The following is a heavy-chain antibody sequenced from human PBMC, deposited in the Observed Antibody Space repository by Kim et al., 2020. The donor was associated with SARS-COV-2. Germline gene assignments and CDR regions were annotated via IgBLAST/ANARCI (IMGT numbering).Heavy chain of an antibody. J-gene: IGHJ4*02. V-gene: IGHV3-74*01. Sequence: ADSVKGRFTISRDNAKNTLYLQMSSLRAEDTAVYYCARRQFTSGWYYFDYWGQGTLVTVSS. D-gene: IGHD6-19*01. CDR3: ARRQFTSGWYYFDY.